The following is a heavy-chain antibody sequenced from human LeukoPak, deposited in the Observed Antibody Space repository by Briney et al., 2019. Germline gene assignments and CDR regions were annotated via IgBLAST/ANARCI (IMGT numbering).Heavy chain of an antibody. D-gene: IGHD3-9*01. J-gene: IGHJ4*02. V-gene: IGHV3-23*01. CDR2: ISGSGGST. Sequence: PGGSLRLSCAASGFTFSSYGMSWVRQASGKGLEWDSAISGSGGSTYYADSVKGRFTISRDNSKNTLYLQMNSLRAEDTAVYYCARDTYDILTGSFDYWGQGTLVTVSS. CDR1: GFTFSSYG. CDR3: ARDTYDILTGSFDY.